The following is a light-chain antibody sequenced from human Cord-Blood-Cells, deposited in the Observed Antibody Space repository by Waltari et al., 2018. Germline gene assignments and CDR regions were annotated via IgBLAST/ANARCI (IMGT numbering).Light chain of an antibody. V-gene: IGLV2-11*01. J-gene: IGLJ3*02. CDR3: CSYAGSYTWV. Sequence: QSALTQTRSVSGSPGQSVTIPCTGTSSDVGGYNYVSWYQQHPGKAPKLIIYDVSKRPSGVPDRFSGSKSGNTASLTISGLQAEDEADYYCCSYAGSYTWVFGGGTKLTVL. CDR1: SSDVGGYNY. CDR2: DVS.